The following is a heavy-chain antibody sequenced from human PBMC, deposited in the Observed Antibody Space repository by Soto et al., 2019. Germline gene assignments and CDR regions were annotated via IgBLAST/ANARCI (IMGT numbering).Heavy chain of an antibody. V-gene: IGHV1-3*01. Sequence: ASVKVSSKASGYTFVDYAIHWVRQAPGQRPEWMGWINGGNGKTKYSQSFQGRVTITRETSATTSYMELSNLRSEDAVVCDCTRDNGYQVLWVWGPGRKVTVSS. CDR1: GYTFVDYA. CDR3: TRDNGYQVLWV. J-gene: IGHJ3*01. D-gene: IGHD5-18*01. CDR2: INGGNGKT.